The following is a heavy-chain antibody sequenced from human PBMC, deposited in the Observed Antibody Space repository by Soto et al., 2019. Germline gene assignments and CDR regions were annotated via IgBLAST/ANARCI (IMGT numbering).Heavy chain of an antibody. J-gene: IGHJ4*02. CDR3: ARGPLWELLRYFDS. D-gene: IGHD1-26*01. V-gene: IGHV4-4*02. CDR1: GDSIAKSQW. Sequence: SETLSLTCAVSGDSIAKSQWWSWVRQSPGKGLEWIGEIYHGGNTNYNPSLKSRVTMSVDKSKNQFSLKLSSVTAADTAVYYCARGPLWELLRYFDSWGQGVLVTVSS. CDR2: IYHGGNT.